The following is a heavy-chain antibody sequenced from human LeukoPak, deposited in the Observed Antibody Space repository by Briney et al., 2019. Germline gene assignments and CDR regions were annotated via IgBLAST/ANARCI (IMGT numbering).Heavy chain of an antibody. CDR1: GGSNY. V-gene: IGHV4-59*08. CDR3: ARHSNWNGGVDWFDP. Sequence: SETLSLTCTVSGGSNYWTWIRQAPGKGLEWIAYIHYSGSPHYNPSLRSRVTISIDTSKNQLSPKLNSVTAADTAVYYCARHSNWNGGVDWFDPWGQGTQVTVSS. D-gene: IGHD1-20*01. CDR2: IHYSGSP. J-gene: IGHJ5*02.